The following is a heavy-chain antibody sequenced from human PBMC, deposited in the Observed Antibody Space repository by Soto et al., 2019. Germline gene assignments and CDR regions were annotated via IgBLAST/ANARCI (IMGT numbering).Heavy chain of an antibody. CDR1: GGSISNSNYY. CDR2: MYYSGTT. J-gene: IGHJ3*02. D-gene: IGHD2-2*01. Sequence: QLQLQESGSGLVKPSETLSLTCTVSGGSISNSNYYWGWIRQPPGTGLEWIGSMYYSGTTFFNPSLKSRVTISVDTSKNQLSLKLSSVTASDTAVYYCARNPYSAPYIVVVASSIVLDAFDIWGQGAMVTVSS. V-gene: IGHV4-39*01. CDR3: ARNPYSAPYIVVVASSIVLDAFDI.